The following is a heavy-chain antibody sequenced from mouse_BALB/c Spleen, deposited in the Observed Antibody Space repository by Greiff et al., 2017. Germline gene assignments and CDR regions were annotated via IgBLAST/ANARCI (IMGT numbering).Heavy chain of an antibody. CDR3: AREGYYYGSSYYFDY. V-gene: IGHV5-17*02. J-gene: IGHJ2*01. D-gene: IGHD1-1*01. CDR1: GFTFSSFG. Sequence: EVQLVESGGGLVQPGGSRKLSCAASGFTFSSFGMHWVRQAPEKGLEWVAYISSGSSTIYYADTVKGRFTISRDNPKNTLFLQMTSLRSEDTAMYYCAREGYYYGSSYYFDYWGQGTTLTVSS. CDR2: ISSGSSTI.